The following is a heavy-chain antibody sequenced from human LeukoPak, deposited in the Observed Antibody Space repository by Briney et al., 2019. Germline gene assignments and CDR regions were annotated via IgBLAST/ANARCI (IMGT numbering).Heavy chain of an antibody. Sequence: GGSLRLSCAASGFTFSSYAMSWVRQAPGKGLEWVSAISGSESSTYYADSVRGRFTISRDNSKNTLYLQMSSLRSEDTAVYYCAKVPTSFYTASWGFDNWGQGTLVTVSS. D-gene: IGHD5-18*01. CDR1: GFTFSSYA. V-gene: IGHV3-23*01. CDR2: ISGSESST. J-gene: IGHJ4*02. CDR3: AKVPTSFYTASWGFDN.